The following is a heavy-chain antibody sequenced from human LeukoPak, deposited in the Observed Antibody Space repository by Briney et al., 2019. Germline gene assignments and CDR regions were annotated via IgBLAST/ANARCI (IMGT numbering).Heavy chain of an antibody. J-gene: IGHJ6*02. D-gene: IGHD6-13*01. CDR3: AKDLHSSSNDYYGMDV. CDR2: ISYDGRNK. CDR1: GFSFNSYG. Sequence: PGGSLRLSCAASGFSFNSYGMHWFRQAPGKGLEWVAVISYDGRNKYYADSVKGRFTISRDKSRNTVYLQMNSLRAEDTAVYYCAKDLHSSSNDYYGMDVWGQGTTVTVSS. V-gene: IGHV3-30*18.